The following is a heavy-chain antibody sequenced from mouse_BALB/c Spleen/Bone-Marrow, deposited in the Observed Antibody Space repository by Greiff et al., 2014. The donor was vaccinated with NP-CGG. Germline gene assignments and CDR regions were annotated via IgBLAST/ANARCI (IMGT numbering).Heavy chain of an antibody. Sequence: EVKLVESGGGLVKPGESLKFSCAASGITVSSYTMSWVRQTPEKRLEWVASITGGGTTYYPDSVKGRSTISRDNARNILYLQVSSLRSEDTAIYYCARHYGYVDAMDYWGQGTSVTVSS. D-gene: IGHD1-2*01. CDR2: ITGGGTT. CDR1: GITVSSYT. CDR3: ARHYGYVDAMDY. V-gene: IGHV5-6-5*01. J-gene: IGHJ4*01.